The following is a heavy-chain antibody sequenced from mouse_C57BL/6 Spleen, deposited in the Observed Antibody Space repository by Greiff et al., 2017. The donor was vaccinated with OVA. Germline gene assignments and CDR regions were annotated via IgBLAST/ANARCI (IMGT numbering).Heavy chain of an antibody. V-gene: IGHV5-16*01. CDR2: INYDGSST. D-gene: IGHD2-4*01. CDR1: GFTFSDYY. CDR3: ARGVRYDYDEGDYFDY. J-gene: IGHJ2*01. Sequence: EVMLVESEGGLVQPGSSMKLSCTASGFTFSDYYMAWVRQVPEKGLEWVANINYDGSSTYYLDSLKSRFIISRDNAKNILYLQMSSLKSEDTATYYCARGVRYDYDEGDYFDYWGQGTTLTVSS.